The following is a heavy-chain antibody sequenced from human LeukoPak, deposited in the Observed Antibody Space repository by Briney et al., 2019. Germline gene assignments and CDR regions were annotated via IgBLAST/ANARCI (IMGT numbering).Heavy chain of an antibody. V-gene: IGHV4-34*01. D-gene: IGHD6-13*01. CDR3: ARPSQFQLVHSATDYYYYGLDV. J-gene: IGHJ6*02. Sequence: SETLSLTCAVYGESFSGHSCSWIRQPPGKGLEWIGKINHSGTSNINPSLKSRVTMSVDTSRNQFSLRLTSVTAADTAEYYCARPSQFQLVHSATDYYYYGLDVWGQGTTVTVSS. CDR2: INHSGTS. CDR1: GESFSGHS.